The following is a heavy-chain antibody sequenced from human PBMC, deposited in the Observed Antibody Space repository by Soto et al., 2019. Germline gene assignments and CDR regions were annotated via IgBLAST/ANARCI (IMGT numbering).Heavy chain of an antibody. J-gene: IGHJ4*02. V-gene: IGHV3-30*18. CDR2: ISYDGSNK. D-gene: IGHD3-10*01. CDR1: GFTFSSYG. Sequence: GGSLRLSCAASGFTFSSYGMHWVRQAPGKGLEWVAVISYDGSNKYYADSVKGRFTISRDNSKNTLYLQMNSLRAEDTAVYYCAKDLITMVRGVSGAQDYWGQGT. CDR3: AKDLITMVRGVSGAQDY.